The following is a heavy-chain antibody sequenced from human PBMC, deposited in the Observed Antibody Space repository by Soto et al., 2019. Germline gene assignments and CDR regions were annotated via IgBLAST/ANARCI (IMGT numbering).Heavy chain of an antibody. CDR3: ARGPRYCSGGSCSRPDY. Sequence: QVQLVQSGAEVMKPGSSIKVSCKASGGTFSSYAISWVRQAPGQGLEWLGGIIPIFGTANYAQKFQGRVTITADELTSTAYMELSSLISEDTAVYYCARGPRYCSGGSCSRPDYWGQGTLVTVSS. CDR2: IIPIFGTA. D-gene: IGHD2-15*01. J-gene: IGHJ4*02. V-gene: IGHV1-69*01. CDR1: GGTFSSYA.